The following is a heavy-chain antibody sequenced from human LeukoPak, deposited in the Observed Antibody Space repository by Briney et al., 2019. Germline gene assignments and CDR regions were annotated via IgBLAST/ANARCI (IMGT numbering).Heavy chain of an antibody. D-gene: IGHD6-13*01. V-gene: IGHV4-4*07. CDR1: GGSISSYY. Sequence: SETLSLTCTVSGGSISSYYWSWIQQPAGKGLEWIGRIYTSGSTNYNPSLKSRVTMSVDTSKNQFSLKLSSVTAADTAVYYCATHERSTWYGDLDYWGQGTLVTVSS. CDR3: ATHERSTWYGDLDY. CDR2: IYTSGST. J-gene: IGHJ4*02.